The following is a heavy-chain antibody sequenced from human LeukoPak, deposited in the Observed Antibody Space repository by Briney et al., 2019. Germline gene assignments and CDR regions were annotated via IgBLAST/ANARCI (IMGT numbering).Heavy chain of an antibody. J-gene: IGHJ4*02. Sequence: GGSLRLSCAASGFTFNSYAMSWVRQAPGKGLEWVSAISGSGGSTYYADSVKGRFTISRDNSKNTLYLQMNSLRAEDTAVYYCAKVHLNYGSGSYYEDYYFDYWGQGTLVTVSS. CDR1: GFTFNSYA. CDR3: AKVHLNYGSGSYYEDYYFDY. CDR2: ISGSGGST. D-gene: IGHD3-10*01. V-gene: IGHV3-23*01.